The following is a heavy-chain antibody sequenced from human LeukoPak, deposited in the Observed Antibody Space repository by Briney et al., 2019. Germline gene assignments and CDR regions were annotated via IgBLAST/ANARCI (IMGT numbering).Heavy chain of an antibody. J-gene: IGHJ4*02. CDR3: TTEYGSGWFYYFDY. CDR1: GFTFSNAW. CDR2: IKSKTDGGTT. V-gene: IGHV3-15*01. D-gene: IGHD6-19*01. Sequence: GGSLRLSCAASGFTFSNAWMSWVRQAPGKGLEWVGRIKSKTDGGTTHYAAPVQGRFTISRDDPKNTLYLQMNTLKTEDTAVYYCTTEYGSGWFYYFDYWGQGTLVTVSS.